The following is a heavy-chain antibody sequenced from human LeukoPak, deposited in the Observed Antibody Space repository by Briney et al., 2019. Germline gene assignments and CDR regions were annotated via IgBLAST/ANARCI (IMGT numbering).Heavy chain of an antibody. CDR3: ATNLEMATTSSAFDI. D-gene: IGHD5-24*01. CDR2: FDPEDGET. CDR1: GGTFSSYT. Sequence: GASVKVSCKASGGTFSSYTISWVRQAPGKGLEWMGGFDPEDGETIYAQKFQGRVTMTEDTSTDTAYMELSSLRSEDTAVYYCATNLEMATTSSAFDIWGQGTMVTVSS. J-gene: IGHJ3*02. V-gene: IGHV1-24*01.